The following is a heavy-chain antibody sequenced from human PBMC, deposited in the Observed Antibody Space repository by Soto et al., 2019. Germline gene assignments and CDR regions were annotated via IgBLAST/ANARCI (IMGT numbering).Heavy chain of an antibody. D-gene: IGHD1-1*01. CDR1: GGTFSSYA. Sequence: GASVKVSCKASGGTFSSYAISWVRQAPGQGLEWMGGIIPIFGTANYAQKFQGRVTITADESTSTAYMELSSLRSEDTAVYYCARDRGNGYYYYYGMDVWGQGTTVTVSS. CDR2: IIPIFGTA. CDR3: ARDRGNGYYYYYGMDV. J-gene: IGHJ6*02. V-gene: IGHV1-69*13.